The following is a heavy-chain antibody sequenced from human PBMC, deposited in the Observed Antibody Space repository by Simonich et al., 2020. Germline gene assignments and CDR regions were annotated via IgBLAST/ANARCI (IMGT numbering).Heavy chain of an antibody. Sequence: QVQLQESGPGLVKPSETLSLTCAVSGYSISSGYYWGWIRQPPGKGLEWIGSIKHRGSTDYNPSLKSLVTISVDTSKNQFSLKLSSVTAADTAVYYCARVGYSNYYYYGMDVWGQGTTVTVSS. D-gene: IGHD6-13*01. J-gene: IGHJ6*02. CDR3: ARVGYSNYYYYGMDV. V-gene: IGHV4-38-2*01. CDR2: IKHRGST. CDR1: GYSISSGYY.